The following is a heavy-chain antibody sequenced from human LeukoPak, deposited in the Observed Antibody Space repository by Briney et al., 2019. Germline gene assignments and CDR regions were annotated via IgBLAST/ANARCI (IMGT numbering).Heavy chain of an antibody. J-gene: IGHJ4*02. CDR2: IGVSSGNT. CDR1: GFTFSDYS. Sequence: GGSLRLSCAASGFTFSDYSMNWVRQAPGKGLEWISYIGVSSGNTKYADSVKGRFTISGDNAKNSLYLQMNSLRVEDTAVYYCARDPRSPIYSSSSEWGQGTLVTVSS. CDR3: ARDPRSPIYSSSSE. V-gene: IGHV3-48*04. D-gene: IGHD6-6*01.